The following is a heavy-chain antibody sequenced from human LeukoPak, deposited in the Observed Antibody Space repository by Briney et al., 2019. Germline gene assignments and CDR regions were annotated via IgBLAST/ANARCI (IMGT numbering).Heavy chain of an antibody. CDR2: IKQDGSEK. V-gene: IGHV3-7*04. D-gene: IGHD3-10*01. Sequence: GGSLRLSCAASGFTFSSYWMSWVRQAPGKGLEWVANIKQDGSEKYYVDSVKGRFTISRDNAKNSLYLQMNSLRAEDTAVDCCARTTPITMVRGVNPLYYFDYWGQGTLVTVSS. CDR3: ARTTPITMVRGVNPLYYFDY. J-gene: IGHJ4*02. CDR1: GFTFSSYW.